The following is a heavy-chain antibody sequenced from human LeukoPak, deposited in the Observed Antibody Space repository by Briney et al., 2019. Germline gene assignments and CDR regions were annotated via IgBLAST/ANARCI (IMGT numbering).Heavy chain of an antibody. CDR1: GFSFSSYS. Sequence: GGSLRLSCASSGFSFSSYSINWVRQAPGKGLEWVSYISGDGNAKHYTDSVKGRFTISRDNAKNALYLQMNSLRAEDTAVYFCARDYVYAFDYWGQGTLVTVSS. J-gene: IGHJ4*02. CDR2: ISGDGNAK. V-gene: IGHV3-48*01. CDR3: ARDYVYAFDY. D-gene: IGHD2/OR15-2a*01.